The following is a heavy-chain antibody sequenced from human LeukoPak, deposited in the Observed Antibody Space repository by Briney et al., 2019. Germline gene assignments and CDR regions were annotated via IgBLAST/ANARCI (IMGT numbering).Heavy chain of an antibody. Sequence: PSGTLSLTCAVYGGSFSGYYWSWIRQPPGKGLEWIGEINHSGSTNYNPSLKSRVTISVDTSKNQFSLKLSSVTAADTAVYYCARGRGHYDILTGYFPFGYWGQGTLVTVSS. CDR2: INHSGST. CDR1: GGSFSGYY. D-gene: IGHD3-9*01. CDR3: ARGRGHYDILTGYFPFGY. V-gene: IGHV4-34*01. J-gene: IGHJ4*02.